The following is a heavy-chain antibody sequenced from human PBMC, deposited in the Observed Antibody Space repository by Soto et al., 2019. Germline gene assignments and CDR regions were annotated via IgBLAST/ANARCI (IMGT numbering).Heavy chain of an antibody. CDR1: GYTFTSYA. J-gene: IGHJ6*02. CDR3: ARDLAMDV. CDR2: INAGNGNR. D-gene: IGHD3-16*01. Sequence: QVQLVQSGAEVKKPRASVKVSCKASGYTFTSYAMHWVRQAPGQRLEWMGWINAGNGNRKYSQKFQGRVTITRDTSASTAYMELSSLRSEDTAVYYCARDLAMDVWGQGTTVTVSS. V-gene: IGHV1-3*01.